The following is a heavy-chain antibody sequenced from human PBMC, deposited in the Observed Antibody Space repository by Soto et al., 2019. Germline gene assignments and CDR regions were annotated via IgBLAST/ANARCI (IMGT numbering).Heavy chain of an antibody. J-gene: IGHJ3*02. V-gene: IGHV3-53*01. CDR3: ARTRRVSINFEGFDI. CDR1: GLTVSIND. CDR2: LYSGTST. Sequence: EVQLVESGGGLIQPGGSLRLSCAASGLTVSINDMSWVRQAPGKGLQWVSILYSGTSTHYADSVKGRFTISRDNSKNTLYLQMNSLTAEDTAVYYCARTRRVSINFEGFDIWGQGTMVTVSS. D-gene: IGHD1-1*01.